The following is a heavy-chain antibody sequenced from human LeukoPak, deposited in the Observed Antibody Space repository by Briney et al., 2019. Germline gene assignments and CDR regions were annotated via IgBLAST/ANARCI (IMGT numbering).Heavy chain of an antibody. CDR1: GFSFSSYR. J-gene: IGHJ4*02. Sequence: PGGSLRLSCAASGFSFSSYRMSWVRQAPGKGLEWVANIKQDGSAKYYVDSVKGRFTISRDNAKNSLYLQMNSLRAEDTAVYYCARDPFDYWGQGTLVTVSS. CDR2: IKQDGSAK. CDR3: ARDPFDY. V-gene: IGHV3-7*01.